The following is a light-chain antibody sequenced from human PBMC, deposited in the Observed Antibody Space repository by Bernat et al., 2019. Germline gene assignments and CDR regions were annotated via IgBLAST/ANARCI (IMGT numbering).Light chain of an antibody. Sequence: FVLTQPPSVSVAPETTAIITCGGNNSGSKNVHWYQQKPGQAPVLVVYDGSDRPSRIPERFSGSNSGNTATLTISRVEAGDEADYYCQVWDNIGHHVVCGGGTKLTVL. V-gene: IGLV3-21*03. CDR1: NSGSKN. CDR3: QVWDNIGHHVV. J-gene: IGLJ2*01. CDR2: DGS.